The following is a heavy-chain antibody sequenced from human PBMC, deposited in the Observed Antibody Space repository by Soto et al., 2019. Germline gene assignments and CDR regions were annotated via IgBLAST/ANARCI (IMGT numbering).Heavy chain of an antibody. CDR1: GGSISSSSYY. Sequence: PSETLSLTCTVSGGSISSSSYYWGWIRQPPGKGLEWIGSIYYSGSTYYNPSLKSRVTISVDTSKNQFSLKLSSVTAADTAVYYCARRGGATVTTGHFDYWGQGTLVTSPQ. CDR2: IYYSGST. V-gene: IGHV4-39*01. J-gene: IGHJ4*02. CDR3: ARRGGATVTTGHFDY. D-gene: IGHD4-4*01.